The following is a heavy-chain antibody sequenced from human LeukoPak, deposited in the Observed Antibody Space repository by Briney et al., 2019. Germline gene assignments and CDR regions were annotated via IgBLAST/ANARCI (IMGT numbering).Heavy chain of an antibody. CDR3: AKAPLYSSGWYDY. CDR1: GFTFSSYA. V-gene: IGHV3-23*01. J-gene: IGHJ4*02. Sequence: PGGSLRLSCAASGFTFSSYAMSWVRQAPGKGLEWVSAISGSGGSTYYADSVKGRFTISRDNSENTLYLQMNSLRAEDTAVYYCAKAPLYSSGWYDYWGQGTLVTVSS. D-gene: IGHD6-19*01. CDR2: ISGSGGST.